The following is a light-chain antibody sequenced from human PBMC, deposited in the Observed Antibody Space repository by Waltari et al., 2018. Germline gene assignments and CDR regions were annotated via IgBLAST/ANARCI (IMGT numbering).Light chain of an antibody. J-gene: IGLJ2*01. Sequence: QSVLTQPPSASGTPGQRVTMSCSGSSSNIGVNYVYWYKQLPGTAPTLLLFRNNERPPGDPAQFLVSKSGTSASRAIYRLRSEGDADDYCAAWADRHSAGVVGGRTKLTVL. CDR1: SSNIGVNY. V-gene: IGLV1-47*01. CDR3: AAWADRHSAGV. CDR2: RNN.